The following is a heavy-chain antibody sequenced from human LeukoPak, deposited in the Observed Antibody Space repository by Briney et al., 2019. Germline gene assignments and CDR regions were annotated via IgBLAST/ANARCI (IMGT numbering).Heavy chain of an antibody. D-gene: IGHD3-10*01. J-gene: IGHJ4*02. CDR3: ARDIHYYGSGSGVYDY. Sequence: SVTVSFKASGGTFSSYAISWVRQAPGQGLEWMGGIIPIFGTANYAQKFQGRVTITADESTSTAYMELSSLRSEDTAVYYCARDIHYYGSGSGVYDYWGQGTLVTVPS. V-gene: IGHV1-69*13. CDR1: GGTFSSYA. CDR2: IIPIFGTA.